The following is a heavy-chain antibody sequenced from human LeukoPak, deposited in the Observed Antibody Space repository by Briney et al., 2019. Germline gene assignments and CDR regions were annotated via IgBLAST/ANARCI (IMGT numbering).Heavy chain of an antibody. V-gene: IGHV4-4*07. CDR1: GGSISSYY. CDR2: IYTSGST. CDR3: ARAKNDYGDYYYGY. J-gene: IGHJ4*02. D-gene: IGHD4-17*01. Sequence: SETLSLTCTVSGGSISSYYLSWIRQPAGKGLEWIGRIYTSGSTNYNPSLKSRVTMSVDTSKNQFSLKLSSVTAADTAVYYCARAKNDYGDYYYGYWGQGTLVTVSS.